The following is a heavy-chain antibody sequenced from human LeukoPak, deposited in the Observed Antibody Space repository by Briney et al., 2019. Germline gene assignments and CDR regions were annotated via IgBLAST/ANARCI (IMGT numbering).Heavy chain of an antibody. CDR3: ARVYYSSSYDYWYFDL. D-gene: IGHD6-13*01. J-gene: IGHJ2*01. Sequence: SETLSLTCAVYGGSFSGYYWSWIRPPPGKGLEWIGYIYYQGRTNYNPSLKSRVTISVDTSKNQFSLKLTSVTAADTAVYYCARVYYSSSYDYWYFDLWGRGTLVTVSS. CDR2: IYYQGRT. CDR1: GGSFSGYY. V-gene: IGHV4-59*01.